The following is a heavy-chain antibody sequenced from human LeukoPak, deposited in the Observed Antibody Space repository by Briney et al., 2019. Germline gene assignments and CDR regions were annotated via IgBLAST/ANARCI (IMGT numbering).Heavy chain of an antibody. D-gene: IGHD6-13*01. V-gene: IGHV1-46*01. CDR1: GGTFTSYY. CDR2: INPSGGRT. J-gene: IGHJ4*02. Sequence: ASVKVSCKASGGTFTSYYMHWVRQAPGQGLEWMGMINPSGGRTSYAQKFQGRVTMTRDTSTSTVYMELSSLRFEDTAVYYCARGGAAVGTYWGQGTLVTVSS. CDR3: ARGGAAVGTY.